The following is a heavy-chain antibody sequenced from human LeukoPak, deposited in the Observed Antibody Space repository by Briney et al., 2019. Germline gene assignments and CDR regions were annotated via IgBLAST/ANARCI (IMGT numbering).Heavy chain of an antibody. CDR1: GFTFSDYY. V-gene: IGHV3-11*04. CDR2: ISSSGTTI. J-gene: IGHJ4*02. D-gene: IGHD2-2*01. CDR3: ATGRSCTTCYLPDY. Sequence: GGSLTLSCAASGFTFSDYYMSWIRQAPGKGLEWVSYISSSGTTIYYADSVKGRFTISRDNAKNSLYLQMNSLRAEDTAVYHCATGRSCTTCYLPDYWGQGTLVTVSS.